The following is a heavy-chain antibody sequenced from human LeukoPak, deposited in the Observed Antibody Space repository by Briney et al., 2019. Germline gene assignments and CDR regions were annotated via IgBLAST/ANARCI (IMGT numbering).Heavy chain of an antibody. D-gene: IGHD1-20*01. Sequence: GASVKVSCKASGYTFTSYGISWVRQAPGQGLEWMGWISAYNGNTNYAQKLQGRVTMTTDTSTSTAYMELRSLRSDDTAVYYCARVRSRYGRWPDAFDIWGQGTMVTVSS. CDR3: ARVRSRYGRWPDAFDI. J-gene: IGHJ3*02. CDR2: ISAYNGNT. V-gene: IGHV1-18*01. CDR1: GYTFTSYG.